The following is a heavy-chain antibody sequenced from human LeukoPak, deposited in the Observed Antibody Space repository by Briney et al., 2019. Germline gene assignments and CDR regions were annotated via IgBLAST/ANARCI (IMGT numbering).Heavy chain of an antibody. D-gene: IGHD1-26*01. J-gene: IGHJ4*02. CDR1: GFKFGNYA. V-gene: IGHV3-23*01. Sequence: GGSLRLSCSASGFKFGNYAMSWVRRAPGKRLEWISAITSSDGGTHYADSVKGRFTISRDNSKNTLYLQMHSLRADDTAVYYCARESSWAPDYWGQGTLVTVSS. CDR2: ITSSDGGT. CDR3: ARESSWAPDY.